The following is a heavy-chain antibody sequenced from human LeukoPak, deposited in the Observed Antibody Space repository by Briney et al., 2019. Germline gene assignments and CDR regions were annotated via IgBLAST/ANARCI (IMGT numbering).Heavy chain of an antibody. D-gene: IGHD6-6*01. CDR2: IYYSGST. CDR1: GGSISSSSYY. Sequence: SETLSLTCTVSGGSISSSSYYWGWIRQPPGKGLEWIGSIYYSGSTYYNPSLKSRVTISVDTSKNQFSLKLSSVTAADTAVYYCRREAARQFYYFDYWGQGTLVTVPS. J-gene: IGHJ4*02. V-gene: IGHV4-39*01. CDR3: RREAARQFYYFDY.